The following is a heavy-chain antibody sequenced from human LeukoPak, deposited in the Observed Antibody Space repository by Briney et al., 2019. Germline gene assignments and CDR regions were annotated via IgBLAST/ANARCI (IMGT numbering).Heavy chain of an antibody. CDR2: INHSGST. Sequence: SETLSLTCAVYGGSFSGYYWSWIRQPPGKVLEWIGEINHSGSTNYNPSLKSRVTISVDTSKNQFSLKLSSVTAADTAVYYCARVVESRSYYDSSGYYYVGYSFDYWGQGTLVTVSS. CDR3: ARVVESRSYYDSSGYYYVGYSFDY. V-gene: IGHV4-34*01. J-gene: IGHJ4*02. CDR1: GGSFSGYY. D-gene: IGHD3-22*01.